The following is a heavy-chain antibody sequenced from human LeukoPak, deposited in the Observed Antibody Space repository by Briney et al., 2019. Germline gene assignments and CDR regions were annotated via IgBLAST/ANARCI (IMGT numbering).Heavy chain of an antibody. J-gene: IGHJ4*02. CDR2: ISWNSGSI. CDR1: GFTFDDYA. D-gene: IGHD6-19*01. V-gene: IGHV3-9*01. CDR3: AKDRGGINGLVPAVFDY. Sequence: GGSLRLSCAASGFTFDDYAMHWVRQAPGKGLEWVSGISWNSGSIGYADSVKGRFTISRDNAKNSLYLQMNSLRAEDTALYYCAKDRGGINGLVPAVFDYWGQGTLVTVSS.